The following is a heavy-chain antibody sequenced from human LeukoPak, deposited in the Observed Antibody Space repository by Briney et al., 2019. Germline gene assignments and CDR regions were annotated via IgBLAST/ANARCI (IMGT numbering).Heavy chain of an antibody. V-gene: IGHV1-69*04. Sequence: ASVKVSCKASGGTFTSYAISWVRQAPGQGLEWMGRIIPILGIANYAQKFQGRVTITADKSTSTAYMELSSLRSEDTAVYYCARGLKRGYCSGGSCSNWLDPWGQGTLVTVSS. D-gene: IGHD2-15*01. CDR1: GGTFTSYA. J-gene: IGHJ5*02. CDR2: IIPILGIA. CDR3: ARGLKRGYCSGGSCSNWLDP.